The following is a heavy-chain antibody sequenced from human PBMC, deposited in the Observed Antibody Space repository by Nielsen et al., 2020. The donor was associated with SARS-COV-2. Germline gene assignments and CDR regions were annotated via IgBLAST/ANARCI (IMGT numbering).Heavy chain of an antibody. J-gene: IGHJ1*01. CDR3: SKGERGISILFQS. CDR1: GFTFSDYA. D-gene: IGHD3-10*01. V-gene: IGHV3-23*01. Sequence: GGSLRLSCAASGFTFSDYAMAWVRQAPGKGLEWVSVIKTNGGITYYADSVRGRFTISRDNSKNTVHLQMRNLRVEDTALYYCSKGERGISILFQSWGQGTLVTVS. CDR2: IKTNGGIT.